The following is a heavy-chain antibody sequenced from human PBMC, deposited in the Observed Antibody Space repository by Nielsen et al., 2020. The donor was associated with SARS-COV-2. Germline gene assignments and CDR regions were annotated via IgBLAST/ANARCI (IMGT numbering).Heavy chain of an antibody. D-gene: IGHD2-2*01. V-gene: IGHV3-21*04. Sequence: VRQAPGKGLEWVSSISGSSSYIYYADSVKGRFTISRDNAKNSLYLQMNSLRAEDTAVYYCARGIVVVPTASPYYYYGMDVWGQGTTVTVSS. J-gene: IGHJ6*02. CDR2: ISGSSSYI. CDR3: ARGIVVVPTASPYYYYGMDV.